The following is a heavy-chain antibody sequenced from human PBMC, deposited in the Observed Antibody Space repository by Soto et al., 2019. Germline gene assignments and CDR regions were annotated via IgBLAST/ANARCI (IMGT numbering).Heavy chain of an antibody. CDR2: ISPRSTFR. J-gene: IGHJ5*02. D-gene: IGHD2-21*01. CDR3: ARGGGGRLFEP. Sequence: PXGSLRLSCATSGXSFSDSEMSWIRQAPGKGLEWISYISPRSTFRDYAESVKGRFTISSDSVKNSLYLQMNNMTAGETFVYYCARGGGGRLFEPRGQGSLVNVSS. CDR1: GXSFSDSE. V-gene: IGHV3-11*06.